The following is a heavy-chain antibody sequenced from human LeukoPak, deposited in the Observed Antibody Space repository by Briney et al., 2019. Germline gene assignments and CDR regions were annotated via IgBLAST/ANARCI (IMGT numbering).Heavy chain of an antibody. D-gene: IGHD1-14*01. CDR1: GFTFSTSG. CDR3: AKYRTTGAPPRNFDY. Sequence: GGSLRLSCATSGFTFSTSGMHWVRQAPGKGLEWVSVIGSDSGGIHYADSVKGRFVISRDNSKNTLYLQMNSLRVDDTAVYYCAKYRTTGAPPRNFDYWGQGTLVTVSS. CDR2: IGSDSGGI. V-gene: IGHV3-23*01. J-gene: IGHJ4*02.